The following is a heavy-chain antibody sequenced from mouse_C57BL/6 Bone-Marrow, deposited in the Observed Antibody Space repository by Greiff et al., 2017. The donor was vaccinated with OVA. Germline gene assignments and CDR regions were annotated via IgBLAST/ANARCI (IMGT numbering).Heavy chain of an antibody. CDR3: LYYSNPAWFAY. J-gene: IGHJ3*01. V-gene: IGHV1-81*01. CDR2: IYPRSGNT. Sequence: QVQLQQSGAELARPGASVKLSCKASGYTFTSYGISWVKQRTGQGLEWIGEIYPRSGNTYYNEKFKGKATLTADKSSSTAYMELRSLTSEDSAVYFCLYYSNPAWFAYWGQGTLVTVSA. D-gene: IGHD2-5*01. CDR1: GYTFTSYG.